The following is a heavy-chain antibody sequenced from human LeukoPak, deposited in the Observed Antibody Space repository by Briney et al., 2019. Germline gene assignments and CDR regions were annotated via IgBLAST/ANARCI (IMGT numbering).Heavy chain of an antibody. CDR3: ARERRELRGDAFDV. Sequence: PSETLSLTCAVYGGSFSGYYWSWIRQPPGKGLEWIGEINHSGSTNYNPSLKSRISMSVDTSKNQFSLKMTSLPAADTAVYYCARERRELRGDAFDVWGQGTMVTVSS. CDR1: GGSFSGYY. V-gene: IGHV4-34*10. CDR2: INHSGST. D-gene: IGHD1-26*01. J-gene: IGHJ3*01.